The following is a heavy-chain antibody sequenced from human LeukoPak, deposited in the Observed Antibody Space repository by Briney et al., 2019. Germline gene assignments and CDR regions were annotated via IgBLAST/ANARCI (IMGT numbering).Heavy chain of an antibody. V-gene: IGHV3-21*01. CDR1: EFNFSNYN. CDR2: ISSSSGYI. Sequence: GGSLRLSCVASEFNFSNYNINWVRQAPGKGLEWVSSISSSSGYIFCRESVKGRFTISRDNAKNSLYLQMNSLRAEDTAVYYCARGGGSSRWDYYYYYMDVWGKGTTVTVSS. CDR3: ARGGGSSRWDYYYYYMDV. D-gene: IGHD6-6*01. J-gene: IGHJ6*03.